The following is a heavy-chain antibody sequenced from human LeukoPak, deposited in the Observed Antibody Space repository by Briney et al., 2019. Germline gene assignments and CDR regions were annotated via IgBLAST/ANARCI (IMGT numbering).Heavy chain of an antibody. Sequence: GGSLRLSCAASGSTFSSYAMHWVRQAPGKGLEWVAVISYDGSNKYYADSVKGRFTISRDNSKNTPYLQMNSLRAEDTAVYYCARAAVVTGWDAWGQGTMVTVSS. J-gene: IGHJ3*01. CDR1: GSTFSSYA. CDR2: ISYDGSNK. CDR3: ARAAVVTGWDA. V-gene: IGHV3-30-3*01. D-gene: IGHD4-23*01.